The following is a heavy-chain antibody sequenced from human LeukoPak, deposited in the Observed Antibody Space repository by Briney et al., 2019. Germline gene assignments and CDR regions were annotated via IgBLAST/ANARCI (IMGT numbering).Heavy chain of an antibody. D-gene: IGHD3-3*01. CDR2: IYHSGST. V-gene: IGHV4-38-2*02. Sequence: PSETLSLTCTVSAYSISSGYYWGWIRQPPGKGLEWIGSIYHSGSTYYNPSLKSRVTISVDTSKNQFSLKLSSVTAADTAVYYCARDGGLLYYDFWSGYTFDYWGQGTLVTVSS. CDR3: ARDGGLLYYDFWSGYTFDY. J-gene: IGHJ4*02. CDR1: AYSISSGYY.